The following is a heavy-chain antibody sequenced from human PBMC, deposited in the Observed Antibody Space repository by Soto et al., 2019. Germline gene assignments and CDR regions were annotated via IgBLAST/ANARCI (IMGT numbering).Heavy chain of an antibody. CDR3: ARDMYSSGWHGY. CDR2: IYYSGST. Sequence: SETLSLTCTVSGGSISSGVYYWSGIRQHPGKGLEWIGYIYYSGSTYYNPSLKSRVTISVDTSKNQFSLKLSSVTAADTAVYYCARDMYSSGWHGYWGQGTLVTVSS. D-gene: IGHD6-19*01. V-gene: IGHV4-31*03. J-gene: IGHJ4*02. CDR1: GGSISSGVYY.